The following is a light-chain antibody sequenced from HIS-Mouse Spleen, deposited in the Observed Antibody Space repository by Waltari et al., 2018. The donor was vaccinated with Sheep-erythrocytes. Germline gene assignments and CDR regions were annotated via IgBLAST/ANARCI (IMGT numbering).Light chain of an antibody. CDR1: SSDVGGYNY. V-gene: IGLV2-14*03. CDR3: SSYTSSSTLV. J-gene: IGLJ1*01. CDR2: AVS. Sequence: QSALTQPASVSGSPGQSITISCTGTSSDVGGYNYVSWYQQHPGKAPKLMIYAVSNRPSGXSNRFSGSKSGNTASLTISGLQAEDEADYYCSSYTSSSTLVFGTGTKVTV.